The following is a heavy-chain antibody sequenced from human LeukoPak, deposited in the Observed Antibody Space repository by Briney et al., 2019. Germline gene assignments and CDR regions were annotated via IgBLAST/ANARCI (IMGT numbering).Heavy chain of an antibody. CDR2: IIPILGIA. Sequence: SVKVSCKASGGTFSSYAISWVRQAPGQGLEWMGRIIPILGIANYAQKFRGRVTITADKSTSTAYMELSSLRSEDTAVYYCAMGGMTTVTTVDYWGQGALVTVSS. V-gene: IGHV1-69*04. J-gene: IGHJ4*02. CDR3: AMGGMTTVTTVDY. CDR1: GGTFSSYA. D-gene: IGHD4-17*01.